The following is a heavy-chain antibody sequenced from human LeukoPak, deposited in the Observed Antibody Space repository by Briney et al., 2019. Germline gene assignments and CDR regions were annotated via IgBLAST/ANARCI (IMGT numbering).Heavy chain of an antibody. D-gene: IGHD3-10*01. CDR2: ISGSGGST. CDR3: AKGPPGNDPEFDY. CDR1: GFTFSDYY. J-gene: IGHJ4*02. V-gene: IGHV3-23*01. Sequence: GGSLRLSCAASGFTFSDYYMSWIRQAPGKGLEWVSAISGSGGSTYYADSVKGRFTISRDNSRNTLYLQMNSLRAEDTAVYYCAKGPPGNDPEFDYWGQGTLVTVSS.